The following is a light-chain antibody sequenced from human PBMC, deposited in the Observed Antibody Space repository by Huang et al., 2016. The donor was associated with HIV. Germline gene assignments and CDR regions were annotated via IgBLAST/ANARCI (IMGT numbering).Light chain of an antibody. CDR2: MAF. CDR1: QSILQDKGNNY. V-gene: IGKV2-28*01. J-gene: IGKJ2*01. CDR3: MQALQTPYT. Sequence: DIVMTQSPLSLPVTPGEPASISCRSSQSILQDKGNNYLDWYLQKPGQSPQLLIYMAFYRASGVPDRFSGSGSGTDFTLKISRVEAEDVGVYYCMQALQTPYTFGQGTKLEIK.